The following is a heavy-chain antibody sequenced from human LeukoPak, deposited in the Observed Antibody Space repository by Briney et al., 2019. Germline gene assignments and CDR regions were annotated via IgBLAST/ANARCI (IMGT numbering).Heavy chain of an antibody. CDR2: ISAYNGHT. V-gene: IGHV1-18*01. CDR3: ARDRPMVRGVPYYFDC. J-gene: IGHJ4*02. Sequence: GASVKVSCKTSGYTFTSYGISWVRQAPGQGLEWMGWISAYNGHTNYAQKLLDRVTLTTDTSTSTAYMELRSLRSDDTAVYYCARDRPMVRGVPYYFDCWGQGTLVTVSS. CDR1: GYTFTSYG. D-gene: IGHD3-10*01.